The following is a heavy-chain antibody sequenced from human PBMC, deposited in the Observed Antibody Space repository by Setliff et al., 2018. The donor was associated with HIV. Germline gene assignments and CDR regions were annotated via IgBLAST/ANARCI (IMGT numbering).Heavy chain of an antibody. D-gene: IGHD6-19*01. CDR3: ARVIAVAGPHPVDY. Sequence: SETLSLTCTVSGGSISSTSYYWGWIRQPPGKGLEWIGSIYNGGNTYFSPYLKSRVTISLDTSKNQISLKVTSVTAADTAVYYCARVIAVAGPHPVDYWGQGTLVTVSS. V-gene: IGHV4-39*07. CDR2: IYNGGNT. CDR1: GGSISSTSYY. J-gene: IGHJ4*02.